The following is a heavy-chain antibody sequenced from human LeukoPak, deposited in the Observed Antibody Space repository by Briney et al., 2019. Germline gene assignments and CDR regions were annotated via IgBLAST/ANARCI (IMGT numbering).Heavy chain of an antibody. V-gene: IGHV4-59*08. CDR2: IYYSGST. Sequence: SETLSLTCTVSGGSISSYYWSWIRQPPGKGLEWIGYIYYSGSTNYNPSLKSRVTISVDTSKNQFSLKLSSVTAADTAAYYCARVGDGYIPYYFDYWGQGTLVTVSS. D-gene: IGHD5-24*01. CDR3: ARVGDGYIPYYFDY. J-gene: IGHJ4*02. CDR1: GGSISSYY.